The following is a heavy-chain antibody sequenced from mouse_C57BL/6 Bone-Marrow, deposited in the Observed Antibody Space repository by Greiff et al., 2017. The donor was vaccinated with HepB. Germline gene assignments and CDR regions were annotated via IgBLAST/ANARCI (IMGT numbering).Heavy chain of an antibody. D-gene: IGHD2-4*01. V-gene: IGHV5-12*01. CDR3: ASYDDVLFAY. J-gene: IGHJ3*01. CDR1: GFTFSDYY. Sequence: EVQRVESGGGLVQPGGSLKLSCAASGFTFSDYYMYWVRQTPEKRLEWVAYISNGGGSTYYPDTVKGRFTISRDNAKNTLYLQMSRLKSEDTAMYYCASYDDVLFAYWGQGTLVTVSA. CDR2: ISNGGGST.